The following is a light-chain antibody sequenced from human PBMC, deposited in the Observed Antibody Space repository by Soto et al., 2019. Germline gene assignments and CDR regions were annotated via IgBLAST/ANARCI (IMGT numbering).Light chain of an antibody. CDR2: ENG. CDR1: TSNIGRNT. V-gene: IGLV1-44*01. J-gene: IGLJ2*01. Sequence: QAVVTQPPSVSGTPGQRVTLSCSGGTSNIGRNTVSWYQRVPGTAPRLLIYENGHRPSGVPARFFGSKSDTSAALAISGLQSEDEAEYYCAAWDDSLNGRIFGGGTKLTVL. CDR3: AAWDDSLNGRI.